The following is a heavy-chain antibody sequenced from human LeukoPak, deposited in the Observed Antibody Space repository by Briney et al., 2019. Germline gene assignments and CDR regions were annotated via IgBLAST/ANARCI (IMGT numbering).Heavy chain of an antibody. CDR3: ARDLVGYGDYPQGASAP. J-gene: IGHJ4*02. CDR2: ISAYNGNT. CDR1: GYTFTSYG. V-gene: IGHV1-18*01. Sequence: GASVKVSCKASGYTFTSYGISWVRQAPGQGLEWMGWISAYNGNTTYAQKLQGRVTMTTDTSTSTAYMELRSLRSDDTAVYYCARDLVGYGDYPQGASAPWGQGTLVTVSS. D-gene: IGHD4-17*01.